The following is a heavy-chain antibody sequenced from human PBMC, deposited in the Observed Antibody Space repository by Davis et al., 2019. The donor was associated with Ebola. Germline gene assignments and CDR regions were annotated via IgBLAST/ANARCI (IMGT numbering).Heavy chain of an antibody. D-gene: IGHD3-3*01. Sequence: MPSETLSLTCTVSGGSISSYYWSWIRQPPGKGLECIGYIYYSGSASYNPSLESRVTISVDTSKNQFSLKLSSVTAADTALYYCARSITIFPFRLHGMDVWGQGTTVTVSS. J-gene: IGHJ6*02. CDR2: IYYSGSA. CDR1: GGSISSYY. CDR3: ARSITIFPFRLHGMDV. V-gene: IGHV4-59*01.